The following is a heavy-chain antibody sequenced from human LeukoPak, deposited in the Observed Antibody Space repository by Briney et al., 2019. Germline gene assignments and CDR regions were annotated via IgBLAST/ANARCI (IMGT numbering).Heavy chain of an antibody. CDR1: GFTVSSNY. V-gene: IGHV3-66*01. J-gene: IGHJ4*02. CDR3: ARDGYNYVGRFGDY. Sequence: PGGSLRLSCAASGFTVSSNYMSWVRQAPGKGLEWVSVIYSGGSTYYADSVKGRFTISRDNSKNTLYLQMNSLRAEDTAVYYCARDGYNYVGRFGDYWGQGTLVTVSS. D-gene: IGHD5-24*01. CDR2: IYSGGST.